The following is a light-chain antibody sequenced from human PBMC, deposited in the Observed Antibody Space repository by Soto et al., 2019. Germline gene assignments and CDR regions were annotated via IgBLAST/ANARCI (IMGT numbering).Light chain of an antibody. CDR1: QSVSNNY. V-gene: IGKV3-20*01. CDR2: GAS. CDR3: QQYGSSGT. J-gene: IGKJ1*01. Sequence: EIVLTRSPATLPSSPGERGTRSCRASQSVSNNYLAWYQQKPGQAPRLLIYGASNRATGIPDRFSGSGSGTDFTLTISRLEPEDFAVYYCQQYGSSGTFGQGTKVDIK.